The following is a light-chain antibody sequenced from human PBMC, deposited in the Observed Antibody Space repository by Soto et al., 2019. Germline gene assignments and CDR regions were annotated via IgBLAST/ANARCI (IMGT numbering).Light chain of an antibody. V-gene: IGKV3-15*01. CDR2: GAS. CDR3: QTYGSSPLT. CDR1: QSVSSI. J-gene: IGKJ4*01. Sequence: EICRTQSPTTLSVSPGERVTLSCRATQSVSSILAWYQQTPGQAPGPLIHGASTSATGITDRFSSSGYGTDFTLTISRLQPEDFAVYYCQTYGSSPLTVGEGTKV.